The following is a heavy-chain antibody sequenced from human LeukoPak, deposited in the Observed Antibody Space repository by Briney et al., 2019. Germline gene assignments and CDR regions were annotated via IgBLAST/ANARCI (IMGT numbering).Heavy chain of an antibody. J-gene: IGHJ4*02. CDR2: INSDGSST. D-gene: IGHD1-26*01. Sequence: PGRSLRLSCAASGFTFSSYCTHWVRQAPGKGLVCLSRINSDGSSTSYADSVKGRFTISRDNAKNTLYLQMNSLRAEDTAVYYCARDRSGSYYHPFDYWGQGTLVTVSS. CDR1: GFTFSSYC. CDR3: ARDRSGSYYHPFDY. V-gene: IGHV3-74*01.